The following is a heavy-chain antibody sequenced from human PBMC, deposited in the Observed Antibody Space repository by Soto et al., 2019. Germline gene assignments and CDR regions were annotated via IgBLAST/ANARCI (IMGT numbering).Heavy chain of an antibody. J-gene: IGHJ4*02. CDR2: IYTSGST. V-gene: IGHV4-4*07. CDR3: ARDMLGCSSTSCYPAYFDY. CDR1: GGSISSYY. Sequence: LTCTVSGGSISSYYWSWIRQPAGKGLEWIGRIYTSGSTNYNPSLKSRVTMSVDTSKNQFSLKLSSVTAADTAVYYCARDMLGCSSTSCYPAYFDYWGQGTLVTVSS. D-gene: IGHD2-2*01.